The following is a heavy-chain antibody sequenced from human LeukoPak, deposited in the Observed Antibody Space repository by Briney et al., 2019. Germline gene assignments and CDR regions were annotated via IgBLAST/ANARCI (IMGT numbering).Heavy chain of an antibody. D-gene: IGHD6-13*01. J-gene: IGHJ5*02. CDR3: ARVLLNGYSRNWFDP. CDR1: GGSISSSSYY. Sequence: SESLSLTYTVSGGSISSSSYYWGWIRQPPGKGLEWIGSIYYSGSTYYNPSLKSRVTISVDTSKNQFSLKLSSVTAADTAVYYCARVLLNGYSRNWFDPWGQGTLVTVSS. CDR2: IYYSGST. V-gene: IGHV4-39*07.